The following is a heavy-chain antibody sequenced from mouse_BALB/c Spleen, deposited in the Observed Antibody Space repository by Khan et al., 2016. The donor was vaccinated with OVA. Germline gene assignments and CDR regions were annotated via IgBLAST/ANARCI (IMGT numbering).Heavy chain of an antibody. CDR3: ARSWAMDY. CDR1: GFTFSDYG. Sequence: EVELVESGGGLVQPGGSRKLSCAASGFTFSDYGLAWVRQAPGKGPAWVAFISSLAYSIYYADTVTGRFTISRENAKNTLYLEMSSLRSEDTAMYYCARSWAMDYRGQGTSVTVSS. J-gene: IGHJ4*01. V-gene: IGHV5-15*02. CDR2: ISSLAYSI.